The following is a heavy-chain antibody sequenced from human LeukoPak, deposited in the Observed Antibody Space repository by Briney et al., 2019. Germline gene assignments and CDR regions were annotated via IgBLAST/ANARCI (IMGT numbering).Heavy chain of an antibody. V-gene: IGHV3-23*01. Sequence: PGVSLRLSCAASGFTFSSYAMSWVRQAPGKGLEWVSAISGSGGSTYYADSVKGRFTISRDNSKNTLYLQMNSLRAEDTAVYYCARDNYDFWSGPPYGMDVWGQGTTVTVSS. CDR3: ARDNYDFWSGPPYGMDV. CDR2: ISGSGGST. CDR1: GFTFSSYA. J-gene: IGHJ6*02. D-gene: IGHD3-3*01.